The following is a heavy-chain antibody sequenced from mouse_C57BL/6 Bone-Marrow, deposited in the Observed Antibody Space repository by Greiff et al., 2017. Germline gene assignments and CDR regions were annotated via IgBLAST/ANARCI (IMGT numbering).Heavy chain of an antibody. Sequence: VQLQQPGAELVRPGSSVKLSCKASGYTFTSYWMDWVKQRPGQGLEWIGNIYPSDSETHYNQKFKDKATLTVDKSSSTAYMQLSSLTSEDSAVYYCAIYYEYAWFAYWGQGTLVTVSA. D-gene: IGHD2-4*01. CDR1: GYTFTSYW. CDR3: AIYYEYAWFAY. J-gene: IGHJ3*01. CDR2: IYPSDSET. V-gene: IGHV1-61*01.